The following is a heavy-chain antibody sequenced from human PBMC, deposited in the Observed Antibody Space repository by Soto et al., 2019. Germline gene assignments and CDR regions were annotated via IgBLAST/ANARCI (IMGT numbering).Heavy chain of an antibody. V-gene: IGHV5-51*01. CDR1: GDSFTSYW. D-gene: IGHD2-2*01. J-gene: IGHJ6*03. CDR2: IYPGDSDT. CDR3: ARQRGVVHYVDV. Sequence: PGESLKISCNGFGDSFTSYWSGWVLQMPGKGLEWMGIIYPGDSDTRYSPSFQGQVTISADKSISTAYLQWSSLKASDTAMYYCARQRGVVHYVDVWGKGTTVTVSS.